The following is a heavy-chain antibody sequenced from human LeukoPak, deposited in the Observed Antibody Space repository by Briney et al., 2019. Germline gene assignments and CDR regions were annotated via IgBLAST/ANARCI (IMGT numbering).Heavy chain of an antibody. Sequence: SETLSLTCAVYGGSFSGYYWSWIRQPPGKGLEWIGEINHSGSTNYNPSLKSRVTISVDTSKNQFSLKLSSVTAADTAVYHCARGFHIDFLGFDWFGPWGQGTLVTVSS. J-gene: IGHJ5*02. CDR1: GGSFSGYY. CDR3: ARGFHIDFLGFDWFGP. V-gene: IGHV4-34*01. CDR2: INHSGST. D-gene: IGHD3-3*01.